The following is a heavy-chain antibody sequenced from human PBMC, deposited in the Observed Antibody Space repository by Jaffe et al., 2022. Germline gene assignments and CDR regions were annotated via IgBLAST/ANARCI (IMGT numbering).Heavy chain of an antibody. J-gene: IGHJ6*03. CDR1: GYSFTSYW. Sequence: EVQLVQSGAEVKKPGESLKISCKGSGYSFTSYWIGWVRQMPGKGLEWMGIIYPGDSDTRYSPSFQGQVTISADKSISTAYLQWSSLKASDTAMYYCARHALGYSSGWDYYYYYMDVWGKGTTVTVSS. D-gene: IGHD6-19*01. V-gene: IGHV5-51*01. CDR2: IYPGDSDT. CDR3: ARHALGYSSGWDYYYYYMDV.